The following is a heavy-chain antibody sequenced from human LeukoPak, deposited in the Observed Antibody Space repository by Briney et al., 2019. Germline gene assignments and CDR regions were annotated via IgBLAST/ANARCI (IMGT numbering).Heavy chain of an antibody. CDR2: IYHSGST. Sequence: SETLSLTCTVSGGSISSYYWSWIRQPAGKGLEWIGYIYHSGSTNYNPSLKSRVTISLDTSKKHFSLKLSSVTAADTAVYYCVRGHLFGGWFKYDAFDIWGQGTMVSVSS. J-gene: IGHJ3*02. CDR1: GGSISSYY. V-gene: IGHV4-59*01. D-gene: IGHD6-19*01. CDR3: VRGHLFGGWFKYDAFDI.